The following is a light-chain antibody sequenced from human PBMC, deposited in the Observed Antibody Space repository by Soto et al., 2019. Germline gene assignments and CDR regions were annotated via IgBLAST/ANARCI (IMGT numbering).Light chain of an antibody. V-gene: IGLV4-69*01. CDR2: VNSDGSH. CDR3: QTWGTGIGV. CDR1: SGHSSNA. Sequence: QPVLTQSPSASASLGASVKLTCTLSSGHSSNAIAWHQQQPEKGPRYLMKVNSDGSHSKGDGIPDRFSGSSSGAERYLTISSLQSEDESDYYCQTWGTGIGVFGGGTKLTVL. J-gene: IGLJ3*02.